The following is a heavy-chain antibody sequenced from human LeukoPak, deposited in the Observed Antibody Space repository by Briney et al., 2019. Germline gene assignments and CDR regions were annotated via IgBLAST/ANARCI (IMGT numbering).Heavy chain of an antibody. V-gene: IGHV3-53*01. CDR3: VRVQYSWG. CDR1: GFTASRDH. CDR2: IYNGGST. D-gene: IGHD1-26*01. J-gene: IGHJ4*02. Sequence: GGSLRLSCAASGFTASRDHMSWVRQAPGKGLEWVSIIYNGGSTYYADSVKGRFTISRDKSTLYLQMNSLRAEDTAVYYCVRVQYSWGWGQGTLVTVSA.